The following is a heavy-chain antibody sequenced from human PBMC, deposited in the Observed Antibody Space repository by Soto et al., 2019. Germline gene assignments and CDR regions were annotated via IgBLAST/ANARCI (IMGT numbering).Heavy chain of an antibody. J-gene: IGHJ6*03. CDR2: ISSSSSTI. CDR1: GFTFSSYS. CDR3: ARETQGDYMDV. Sequence: PGGSLRLSCAASGFTFSSYSMNWVRQAPGKGLEWVSYISSSSSTIYYADSVKGRFTISRDNAKNSLYLQMNSLRAEDTAVYYCARETQGDYMDVWGKGTTVTVSS. V-gene: IGHV3-48*01.